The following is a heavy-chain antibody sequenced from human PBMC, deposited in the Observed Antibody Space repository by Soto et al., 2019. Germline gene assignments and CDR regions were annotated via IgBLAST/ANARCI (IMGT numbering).Heavy chain of an antibody. CDR1: GYTFTSYA. V-gene: IGHV1-3*01. D-gene: IGHD3-16*01. CDR3: ATQMGEGYFDY. Sequence: QVQLVQSGAELKNPGASVKVSCKASGYTFTSYAMPWVRQAPRQRLEWMGWINAGNGNTKYSQKFQDRVTITRDTSASTAYMELSSLRSEDTAVYYCATQMGEGYFDYWGHVTLVSVAS. J-gene: IGHJ4*01. CDR2: INAGNGNT.